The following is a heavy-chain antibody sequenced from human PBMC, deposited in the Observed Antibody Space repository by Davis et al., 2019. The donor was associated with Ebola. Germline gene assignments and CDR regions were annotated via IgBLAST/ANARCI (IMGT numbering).Heavy chain of an antibody. V-gene: IGHV4-39*01. Sequence: PSETLSLTCTVSGGSISSSSYYWGWIRQPPGKGLEWIGSIYYSGSTNYNPSLKSRVTISVDTSKNQFSLKLSSVTAADTAVYYCARHRSYGLSDFDYWGQGTLVTVSS. CDR3: ARHRSYGLSDFDY. D-gene: IGHD1-26*01. CDR2: IYYSGST. CDR1: GGSISSSSYY. J-gene: IGHJ4*02.